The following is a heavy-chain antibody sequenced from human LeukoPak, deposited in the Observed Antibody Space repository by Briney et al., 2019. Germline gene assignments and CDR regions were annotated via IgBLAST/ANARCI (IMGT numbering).Heavy chain of an antibody. V-gene: IGHV4-34*01. J-gene: IGHJ4*02. CDR1: GGSFSGYY. CDR2: INHSGST. Sequence: PSETLSLTCAVYGGSFSGYYWSWLRQPPGKGLEWIGEINHSGSTNYNPSLKSRVTTSVDTSKNQFSLKLSSVTAADTAVYYCARGPGYSSGSTVGSYFDYWGQGTLVTVSS. D-gene: IGHD6-19*01. CDR3: ARGPGYSSGSTVGSYFDY.